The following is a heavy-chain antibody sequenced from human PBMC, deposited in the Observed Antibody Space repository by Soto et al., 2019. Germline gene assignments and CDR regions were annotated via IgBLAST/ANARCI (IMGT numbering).Heavy chain of an antibody. D-gene: IGHD3-10*01. CDR1: GGSFRGYY. J-gene: IGHJ6*02. CDR3: ARGEITLLGGMDV. V-gene: IGHV4-34*02. CDR2: INHSGTS. Sequence: QVQLQQSGAGLLKPSETLSLNCTVSGGSFRGYYWGWVRQPPGKGLECIGEINHSGTSNYPPSLKIRVSISGATSKNQFSLTVNSVTPADTAVYYCARGEITLLGGMDVWGQGTTVTASS.